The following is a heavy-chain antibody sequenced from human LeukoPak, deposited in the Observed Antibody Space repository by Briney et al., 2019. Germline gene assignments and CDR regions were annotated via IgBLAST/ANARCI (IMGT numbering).Heavy chain of an antibody. J-gene: IGHJ4*02. CDR3: VREESGGYFDY. Sequence: ASVKVSCKSSGFTFTNYLLHWVRQAPGQGLEWVGSIAPSVDTTNYAQKFRDRVTMTRDTSTSTVYMELRSLRSEDTAVYSCVREESGGYFDYWGQGTLVSVSS. CDR1: GFTFTNYL. V-gene: IGHV1-46*01. CDR2: IAPSVDTT. D-gene: IGHD2-8*02.